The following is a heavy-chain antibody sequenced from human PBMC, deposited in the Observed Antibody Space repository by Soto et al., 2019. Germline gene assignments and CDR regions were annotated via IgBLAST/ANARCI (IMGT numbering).Heavy chain of an antibody. J-gene: IGHJ4*02. D-gene: IGHD2-15*01. CDR2: ISGSGGST. Sequence: GGSLGLSCAASGFTFSSYAMSWVRQAPGKGLEWVSAISGSGGSTYYADSVKGRFTISRDNSKNTLYLQMNSLRAEDTAVFFCAKLDLVVVPGFFAYWGQGTLVPVSS. CDR3: AKLDLVVVPGFFAY. V-gene: IGHV3-23*01. CDR1: GFTFSSYA.